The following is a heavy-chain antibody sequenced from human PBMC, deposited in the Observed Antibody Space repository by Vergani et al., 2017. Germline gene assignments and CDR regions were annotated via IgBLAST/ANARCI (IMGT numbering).Heavy chain of an antibody. Sequence: QVQLVQSGAEVKKPGSSVKVSCKASGGTFNIYSVSWLRQAPGQGPEWMGGITHFFPTGHYAQKFQGRVTITADESATTVYMELSSLRSEDTAVYYCASPRTAGNLPKPLYYFYGLDVCGQGTTVTVSS. CDR2: ITHFFPTG. CDR1: GGTFNIYS. J-gene: IGHJ6*02. V-gene: IGHV1-69*12. D-gene: IGHD1-14*01. CDR3: ASPRTAGNLPKPLYYFYGLDV.